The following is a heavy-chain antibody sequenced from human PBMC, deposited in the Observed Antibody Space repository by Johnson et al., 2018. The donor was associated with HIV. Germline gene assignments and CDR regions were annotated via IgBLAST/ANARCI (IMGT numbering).Heavy chain of an antibody. Sequence: QVQLVESGGGVVQPGGSLRLSCAASGFTFSSHGMHWVRQAPGKGLEWVAFIRYDGRNKFYGDSVNGRFTISRDNSKNTLYLQMNSLRGEDTAVYYCAKWQGSSGAFDIWGQGTMVTVSS. J-gene: IGHJ3*02. D-gene: IGHD2-15*01. CDR2: IRYDGRNK. CDR3: AKWQGSSGAFDI. V-gene: IGHV3-30*02. CDR1: GFTFSSHG.